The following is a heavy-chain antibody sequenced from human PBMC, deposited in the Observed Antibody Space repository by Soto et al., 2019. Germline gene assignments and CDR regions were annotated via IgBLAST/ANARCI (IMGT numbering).Heavy chain of an antibody. D-gene: IGHD1-26*01. CDR1: GGSINSYY. CDR3: ARHSSGTYDY. Sequence: QVQLQESGPGLVKPSETLSLTCTVSGGSINSYYWSWVRQPPGKGLEWIAYISYSGTTNYNPSLKSRVTLSVNTPKNQLALKLSSVTAADTAVYYCARHSSGTYDYWGQGTLVTVDS. V-gene: IGHV4-59*08. CDR2: ISYSGTT. J-gene: IGHJ4*02.